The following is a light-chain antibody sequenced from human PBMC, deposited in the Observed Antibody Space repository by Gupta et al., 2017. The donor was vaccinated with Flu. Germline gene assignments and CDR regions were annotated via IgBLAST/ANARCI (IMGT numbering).Light chain of an antibody. J-gene: IGKJ1*01. CDR3: QQRGNWPPWT. CDR1: QTISSF. CDR2: DAS. V-gene: IGKV3-11*01. Sequence: EIVLTQSTATLSLSPGERATLSCRASQTISSFLAWYQQKPGQAPRLLIYDASNRATGIPARFSGSGAGTDFTLTISSREAEDFAVYYCQQRGNWPPWTFGQGTKVEIK.